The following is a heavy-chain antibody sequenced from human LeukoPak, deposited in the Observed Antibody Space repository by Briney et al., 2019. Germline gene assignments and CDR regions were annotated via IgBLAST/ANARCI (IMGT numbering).Heavy chain of an antibody. CDR1: GFTFSSYG. Sequence: GGSLRLSCAASGFTFSSYGMHWVRQAPGKGLEWVAVIWYDGSNKYYADSVKGRFTISRDNSKNTLYLQMNSLRAEDTAVYYCAKDVSYYAAAGTLDYWGQGTLVTVSS. CDR2: IWYDGSNK. D-gene: IGHD6-13*01. V-gene: IGHV3-30*02. CDR3: AKDVSYYAAAGTLDY. J-gene: IGHJ4*02.